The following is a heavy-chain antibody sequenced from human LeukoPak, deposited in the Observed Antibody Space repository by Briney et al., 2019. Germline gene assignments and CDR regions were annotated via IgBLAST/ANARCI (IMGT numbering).Heavy chain of an antibody. D-gene: IGHD6-13*01. CDR2: IYYSGSA. Sequence: SETLSLTCTVSGGSISSYYWSWIRQPPGKGLEWIGYIYYSGSANYNPSLKSRVTISVDTSKNQFSLKLSSVTAADTAVYYCARVAAGNLDYWGQGTLVTVSS. V-gene: IGHV4-59*01. CDR3: ARVAAGNLDY. CDR1: GGSISSYY. J-gene: IGHJ4*02.